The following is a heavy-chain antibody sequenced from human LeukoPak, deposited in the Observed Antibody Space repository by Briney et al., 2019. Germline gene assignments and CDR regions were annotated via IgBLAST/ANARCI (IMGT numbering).Heavy chain of an antibody. D-gene: IGHD3-22*01. CDR3: TTDPYYYDSSGYYPYFDY. Sequence: GGSLRLSCSASGFSLTTYPMAWVRQAAGKGLEWVSVIGPDGGGIQYVDSVKGRFTISRDDSKNTLYLQMNSLKTEDTAVYYCTTDPYYYDSSGYYPYFDYWGQGTLVTVSS. CDR1: GFSLTTYP. J-gene: IGHJ4*02. CDR2: IGPDGGGI. V-gene: IGHV3-23*02.